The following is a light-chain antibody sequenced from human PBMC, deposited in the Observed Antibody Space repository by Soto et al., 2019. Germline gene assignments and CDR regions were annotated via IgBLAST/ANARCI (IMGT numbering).Light chain of an antibody. CDR2: DVS. Sequence: QSALTQPASVSGSPGQSITISCTGTSSDVGGYNYVSWYQQHPGKAPKLMIYDVSNRPSGVSNRFSGSKSGNTASLTISGLQAEDEADYYCMSYTSSITLVFGPGTKLTVL. J-gene: IGLJ1*01. V-gene: IGLV2-14*03. CDR1: SSDVGGYNY. CDR3: MSYTSSITLV.